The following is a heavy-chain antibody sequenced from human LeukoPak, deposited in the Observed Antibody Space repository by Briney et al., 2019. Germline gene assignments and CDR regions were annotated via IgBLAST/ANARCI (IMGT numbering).Heavy chain of an antibody. CDR3: ARGTGYGMDV. V-gene: IGHV1-46*01. CDR1: GGTFTRYY. J-gene: IGHJ6*02. CDR2: INPSGGST. Sequence: ASVKVSCKASGGTFTRYYMHWVRQAPGRRLEWMGIINPSGGSTSYAQKFQGRVTMTRDTSTSTVYMELSSLRSEDTAVYYCARGTGYGMDVWGQGTTVTVSS.